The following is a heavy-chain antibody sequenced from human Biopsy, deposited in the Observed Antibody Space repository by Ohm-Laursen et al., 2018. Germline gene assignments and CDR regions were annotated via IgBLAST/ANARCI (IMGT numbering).Heavy chain of an antibody. CDR2: ISETSSHI. Sequence: SLRLSCTASGFTFSSYSMNWVRQAQGKGLEWISYISETSSHIYDADSVKGRFTVARDNAKNSLYLQLNSLRAEDTAVYYCARDSRRTAREGGMDVWGQGTTVTVSS. CDR3: ARDSRRTAREGGMDV. J-gene: IGHJ6*02. D-gene: IGHD6-6*01. CDR1: GFTFSSYS. V-gene: IGHV3-21*01.